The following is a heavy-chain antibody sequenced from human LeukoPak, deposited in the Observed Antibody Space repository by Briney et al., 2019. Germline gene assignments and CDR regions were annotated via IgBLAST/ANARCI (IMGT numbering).Heavy chain of an antibody. CDR2: ISSSSSYI. V-gene: IGHV3-21*01. D-gene: IGHD4-11*01. Sequence: GGSLRLSCAASGLTFSSYSMNWVRPAPGKGLEWVSSISSSSSYIYYADSVKGRFTISRDNAKNSLYLQMNSQRAEPTAVYYCARENSETTELEYYYYYMDVWGEGTTVTAS. CDR3: ARENSETTELEYYYYYMDV. CDR1: GLTFSSYS. J-gene: IGHJ6*03.